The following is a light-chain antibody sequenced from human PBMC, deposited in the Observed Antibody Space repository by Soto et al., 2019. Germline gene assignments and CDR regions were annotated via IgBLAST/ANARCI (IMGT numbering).Light chain of an antibody. V-gene: IGKV3-20*01. CDR3: QHYGYSSGYT. CDR1: QSVSSPY. J-gene: IGKJ2*01. CDR2: AAS. Sequence: EIVLTQSPGTLSLSPGERATLSCRTSQSVSSPYLAWYQQKPGQAPRLLIYAASSRATGIPDRFSGSGSGTDFILTISRLEPEDFAVYYCQHYGYSSGYTFGPGTKLDIK.